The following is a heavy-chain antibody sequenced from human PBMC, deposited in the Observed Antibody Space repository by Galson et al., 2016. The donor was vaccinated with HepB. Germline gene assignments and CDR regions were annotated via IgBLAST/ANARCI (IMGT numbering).Heavy chain of an antibody. D-gene: IGHD5-12*01. J-gene: IGHJ6*02. CDR1: GFSFSNYA. CDR3: VTGESRRSGSGYSAFYYYDMDV. V-gene: IGHV3-23*01. Sequence: SLRLSCAGSGFSFSNYAMTWVRRAPGQGLEWVSSISGAGASTYSADSVKGRFTISRDNSKSTMFLHMNNLGAEDTAVYYCVTGESRRSGSGYSAFYYYDMDVWGQGTTVAVSS. CDR2: ISGAGAST.